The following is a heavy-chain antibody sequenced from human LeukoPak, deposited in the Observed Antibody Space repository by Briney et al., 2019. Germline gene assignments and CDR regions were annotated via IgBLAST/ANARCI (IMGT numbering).Heavy chain of an antibody. CDR3: ARRTEWLALDAFDI. CDR1: GYTFTSHY. V-gene: IGHV1-69*02. D-gene: IGHD6-19*01. Sequence: SVKVSCKASGYTFTSHYMHWVRQAPGQGLEWMGRIIPILGIANYAQKFQGRVTITADKSTSTAYMELSSLRSEDTAVYYCARRTEWLALDAFDIWGQGTMVTVSS. CDR2: IIPILGIA. J-gene: IGHJ3*02.